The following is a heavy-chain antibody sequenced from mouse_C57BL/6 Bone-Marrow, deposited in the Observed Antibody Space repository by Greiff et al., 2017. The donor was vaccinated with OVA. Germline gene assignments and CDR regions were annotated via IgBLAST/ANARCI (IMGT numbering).Heavy chain of an antibody. CDR2: INPNNGGT. CDR1: GYTFTDYY. V-gene: IGHV1-26*01. D-gene: IGHD1-2*01. Sequence: EVQLQQSGPELVKPGASVKISCKASGYTFTDYYMNWVKQSPGKSLEWIGVINPNNGGTSNNQKFKGKATLTVDKSSSTAYMELRSLTPEDSAVYYYESSNYYGADYDALDYWGQGTSVTVSS. J-gene: IGHJ4*01. CDR3: ESSNYYGADYDALDY.